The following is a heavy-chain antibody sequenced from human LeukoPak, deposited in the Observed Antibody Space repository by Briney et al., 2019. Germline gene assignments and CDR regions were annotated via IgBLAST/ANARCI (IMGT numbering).Heavy chain of an antibody. V-gene: IGHV4-34*01. CDR1: GGSFSGYS. D-gene: IGHD3-3*01. J-gene: IGHJ6*02. CDR2: IYHSGST. CDR3: ARTVLRFWYYYYYGMDV. Sequence: SETLSLTCAIYGGSFSGYSWSWVRQPPGKGLEWIGEIYHSGSTNYNPSLKSRVTISVDKSKNQFSLKLSSVTAADTAVYYCARTVLRFWYYYYYGMDVWGQGTTVTVSS.